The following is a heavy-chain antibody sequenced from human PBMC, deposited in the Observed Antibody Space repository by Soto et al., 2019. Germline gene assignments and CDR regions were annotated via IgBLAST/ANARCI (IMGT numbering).Heavy chain of an antibody. CDR2: ISGSGGST. Sequence: GGSLILSCAASGVTFSSYAMSWVRQAPGKGLEWVSAISGSGGSTYYADSVKGRFTISRDNSKNTLYLQMNSLRAEDTAVYYCANGKGIVVVPAALGPSSWFAPWGQGTLVTVSS. CDR1: GVTFSSYA. J-gene: IGHJ5*02. V-gene: IGHV3-23*01. D-gene: IGHD2-2*01. CDR3: ANGKGIVVVPAALGPSSWFAP.